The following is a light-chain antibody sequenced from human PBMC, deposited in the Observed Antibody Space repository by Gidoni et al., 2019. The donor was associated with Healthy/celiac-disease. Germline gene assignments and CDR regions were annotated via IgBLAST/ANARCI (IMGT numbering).Light chain of an antibody. CDR1: QSVSSN. J-gene: IGKJ5*01. CDR3: RQYNNWPHIP. Sequence: EIVMTQSPATLSVSPGERATLSCRASQSVSSNLAWYQQKPGQAPRLLIYGASTRATGIPARFSGSGSGTEFTLTISSLQSEEFAVYYCRQYNNWPHIPFGQGHDWRLN. V-gene: IGKV3-15*01. CDR2: GAS.